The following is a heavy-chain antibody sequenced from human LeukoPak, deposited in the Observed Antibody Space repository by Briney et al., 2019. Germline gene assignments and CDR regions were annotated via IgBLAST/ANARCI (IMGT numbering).Heavy chain of an antibody. CDR3: AKRHYDFWSGYQNQMYYFDY. J-gene: IGHJ4*02. Sequence: GGSLRLSCAASGFTFSSYAMSWVRQAPGKGLEWVSAISGSGVSTYHADSVKGRFTISRDNSKNTLYLQMNSLRAEDTAVYYCAKRHYDFWSGYQNQMYYFDYWGQGTLVTVSS. CDR1: GFTFSSYA. CDR2: ISGSGVST. D-gene: IGHD3-3*01. V-gene: IGHV3-23*01.